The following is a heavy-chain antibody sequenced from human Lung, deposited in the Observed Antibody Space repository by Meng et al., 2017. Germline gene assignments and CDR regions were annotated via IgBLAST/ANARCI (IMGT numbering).Heavy chain of an antibody. Sequence: ASVKVSCKPSGYNFPDYYIHWVRRAPGQGLEWMGRINPKSGDTHYAQKFQARVTMTGDTSISTAYMELSGLRSDDTAMYYCARDEDISAAGKLFGDYWGQGNLVHGAS. D-gene: IGHD6-25*01. CDR2: INPKSGDT. J-gene: IGHJ4*02. CDR3: ARDEDISAAGKLFGDY. V-gene: IGHV1-2*06. CDR1: GYNFPDYY.